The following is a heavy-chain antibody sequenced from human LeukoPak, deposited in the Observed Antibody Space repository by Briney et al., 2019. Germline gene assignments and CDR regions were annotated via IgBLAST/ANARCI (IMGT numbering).Heavy chain of an antibody. J-gene: IGHJ3*02. CDR2: IIPIFGTA. D-gene: IGHD1-26*01. CDR3: ASSQVGATGGAFDI. V-gene: IGHV1-69*05. CDR1: GGTFSSYA. Sequence: SVKVSCKASGGTFSSYAISWVRQAPGQGLEWMEGIIPIFGTANYAQKFQGRVTITTDESTSTAYMELSSLRSEDTAVYYCASSQVGATGGAFDIWGQGTMVTVSS.